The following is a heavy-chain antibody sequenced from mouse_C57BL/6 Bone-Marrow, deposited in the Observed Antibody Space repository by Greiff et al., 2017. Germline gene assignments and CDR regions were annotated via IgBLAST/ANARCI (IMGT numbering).Heavy chain of an antibody. V-gene: IGHV5-4*03. CDR1: GFTFSSYA. Sequence: DVMLVESGGGLVKPGGSLKLSCAASGFTFSSYAMSWVRQTPEKRLEWVATISDGGSYTYYPDNVKGRFTLSRDNAKNNLYLQRSHLKSEDTARYYGARVMGPWFAYWGQGTPVTVSA. CDR2: ISDGGSYT. J-gene: IGHJ3*01. CDR3: ARVMGPWFAY. D-gene: IGHD2-3*01.